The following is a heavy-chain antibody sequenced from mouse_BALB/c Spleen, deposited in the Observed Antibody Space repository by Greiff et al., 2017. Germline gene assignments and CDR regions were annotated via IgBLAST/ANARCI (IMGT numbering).Heavy chain of an antibody. CDR2: ISYSGST. V-gene: IGHV3-2*02. Sequence: EVKLVESGPGLVKPSQSLSLTCTVTGYSITSDYAWNWIRQFPGNKLEWMGYISYSGSTSYNPSLKSRISITRDTSKNQFFLQLNSVTTEDTATYYCARSDYDYLFDYWGQGTTLTVSS. J-gene: IGHJ2*01. CDR3: ARSDYDYLFDY. D-gene: IGHD2-4*01. CDR1: GYSITSDYA.